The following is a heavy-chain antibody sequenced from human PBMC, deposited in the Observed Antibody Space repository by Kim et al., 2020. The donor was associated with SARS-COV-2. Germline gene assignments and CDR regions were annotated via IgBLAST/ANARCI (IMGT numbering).Heavy chain of an antibody. CDR1: GGSINSGDYY. D-gene: IGHD3-10*01. Sequence: SETLSLTCTDSGGSINSGDYYWSWIRQPPGKGLEWIGYIYYSGNAYYNPSLTSRVTISIDTSKNQFSLKMSSVTASDTAVYHCARVPAFGPRLKKYNFDSWGQGTLVTGSS. CDR2: IYYSGNA. J-gene: IGHJ4*02. V-gene: IGHV4-30-4*01. CDR3: ARVPAFGPRLKKYNFDS.